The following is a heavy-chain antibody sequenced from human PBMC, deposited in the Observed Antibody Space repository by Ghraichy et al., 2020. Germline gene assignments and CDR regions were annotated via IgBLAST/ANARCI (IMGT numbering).Heavy chain of an antibody. D-gene: IGHD3-3*01. CDR1: GFTFDDYA. Sequence: LSRTCAASGFTFDDYAMHWVRQSPGKGLEWVSGLSWNSGSINYADSVKGRFTISRDNAKNSLYLQMDRLRPEDMALYYCTKEMSSGVRGFAFDLWGRGTMVTVSS. J-gene: IGHJ3*01. CDR2: LSWNSGSI. V-gene: IGHV3-9*03. CDR3: TKEMSSGVRGFAFDL.